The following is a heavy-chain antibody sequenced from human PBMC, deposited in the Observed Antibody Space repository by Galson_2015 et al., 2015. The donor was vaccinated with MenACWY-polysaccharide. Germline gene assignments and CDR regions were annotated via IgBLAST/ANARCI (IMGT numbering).Heavy chain of an antibody. V-gene: IGHV3-30*18. CDR3: AKDLATTSDLDY. CDR1: GFTFSSYG. J-gene: IGHJ4*02. D-gene: IGHD4-11*01. CDR2: ISYDGSNK. Sequence: SLRLSCAASGFTFSSYGMHWVRQAPGKGLEWVAVISYDGSNKYYADSVKGRFTISRDNSKNTLYLQMNSLRAEDTAVYYCAKDLATTSDLDYWGQGTLVTVSS.